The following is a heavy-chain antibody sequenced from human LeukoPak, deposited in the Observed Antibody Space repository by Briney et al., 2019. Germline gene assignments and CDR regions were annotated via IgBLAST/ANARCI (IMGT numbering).Heavy chain of an antibody. V-gene: IGHV3-23*01. CDR3: AKDYGYSGSFLFDY. CDR2: ISGSGGST. J-gene: IGHJ4*02. D-gene: IGHD1-26*01. Sequence: GGSLRLSCAASGFTVSSNYMSWVRQAPGKGLEWVSAISGSGGSTYYADSVKGRFTISRDNSKNTLYLQMNSLRAEDTAVYYCAKDYGYSGSFLFDYWGQGTLVTVSS. CDR1: GFTVSSNY.